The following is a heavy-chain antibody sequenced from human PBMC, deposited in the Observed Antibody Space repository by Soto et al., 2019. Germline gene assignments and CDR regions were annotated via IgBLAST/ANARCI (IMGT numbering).Heavy chain of an antibody. V-gene: IGHV4-61*01. CDR2: IYYSGIT. J-gene: IGHJ6*02. CDR1: GGSVSSGSYY. D-gene: IGHD3-16*01. CDR3: PRDQTGYYVCWGYVPRHRMYG. Sequence: SETLSLTCTVSGGSVSSGSYYWSWIRQPPGKGLEWMGYIYYSGITNYNPSLKSRVTISVDTSKNQFSLKLSSVTAADTAVYYCPRDQTGYYVCWGYVPRHRMYGWGQGTTVIVSS.